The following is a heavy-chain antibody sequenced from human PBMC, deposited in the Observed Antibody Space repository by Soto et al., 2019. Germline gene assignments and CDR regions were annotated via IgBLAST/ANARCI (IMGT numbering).Heavy chain of an antibody. CDR1: GGSFSGYY. D-gene: IGHD3-16*01. Sequence: QVQLQQWDAGLLKPSETLSLTCAVYGGSFSGYYCSWIRQPPGKGLEWIGEINHSGSTNYNPSLKSRVTISVDTSKNQFSLKLSSVTAADTAVYYCARVTFGGVIRYWGQGTLVTVSS. V-gene: IGHV4-34*01. CDR2: INHSGST. J-gene: IGHJ4*02. CDR3: ARVTFGGVIRY.